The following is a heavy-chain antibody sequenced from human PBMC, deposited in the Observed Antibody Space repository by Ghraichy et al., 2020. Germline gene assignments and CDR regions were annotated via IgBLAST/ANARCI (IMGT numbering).Heavy chain of an antibody. CDR3: ARHGVIAVVPYYYYGMDV. Sequence: SQTLSLTCTVSGGSISSYYWSWIRQPPGKGLEWIGYIYYSGSTNYNPSLKSRVTISVDTSKNQFSLKLSSVTAADTAVYYCARHGVIAVVPYYYYGMDVWGQGTTVTVSS. J-gene: IGHJ6*02. CDR1: GGSISSYY. D-gene: IGHD6-19*01. V-gene: IGHV4-59*08. CDR2: IYYSGST.